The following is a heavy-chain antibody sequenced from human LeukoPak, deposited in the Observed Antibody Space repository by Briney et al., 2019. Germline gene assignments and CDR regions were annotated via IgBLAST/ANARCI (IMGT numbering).Heavy chain of an antibody. Sequence: ASVTVSCKASGYTFTSYGISWVRQAPGQGGEGMGWISAYNGNTNYAQKLQGRVTMTTDTSTSTAYMELRSLRSDDTAVYYCARSGYSGYDSRYYYYYGMDVWGKGTTVTVSS. D-gene: IGHD5-12*01. CDR1: GYTFTSYG. CDR2: ISAYNGNT. J-gene: IGHJ6*04. CDR3: ARSGYSGYDSRYYYYYGMDV. V-gene: IGHV1-18*04.